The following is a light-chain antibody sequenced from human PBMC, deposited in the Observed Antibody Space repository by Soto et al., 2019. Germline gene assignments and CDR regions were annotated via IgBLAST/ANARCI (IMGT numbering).Light chain of an antibody. V-gene: IGLV2-14*01. CDR1: SSDVGAFYY. CDR2: DVS. J-gene: IGLJ1*01. CDR3: FSYTTSRTRI. Sequence: SVLPQPASVSGSPGQSITISCTGTSSDVGAFYYVSWYQQHPGKAPTLVIYDVSLRPSGVSNRFSGSKSGNTASLTISGLQAEDEADYYCFSYTTSRTRIFGTGTKVPVL.